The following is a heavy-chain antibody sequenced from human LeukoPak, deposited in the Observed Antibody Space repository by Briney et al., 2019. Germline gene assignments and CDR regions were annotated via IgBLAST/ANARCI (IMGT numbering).Heavy chain of an antibody. Sequence: GGSLRLSCAASGFTFSSYGMHWVRQAPGKGLEWVAVIWYDGRNKFYADSLKGRFTIYRDNSKTTLYLQMNSLRAEDTAVYYCARVNRGDAFDIWGQGTLVTVSS. D-gene: IGHD3-16*02. CDR2: IWYDGRNK. CDR3: ARVNRGDAFDI. CDR1: GFTFSSYG. J-gene: IGHJ3*02. V-gene: IGHV3-33*01.